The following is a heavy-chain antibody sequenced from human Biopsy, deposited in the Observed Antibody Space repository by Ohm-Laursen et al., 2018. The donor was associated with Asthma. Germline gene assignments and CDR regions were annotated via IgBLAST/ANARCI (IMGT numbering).Heavy chain of an antibody. V-gene: IGHV4-31*03. CDR3: ARGSSSRLSQWELLVSGGKRAHSYYGMDV. D-gene: IGHD1-26*01. Sequence: SQTLSLTYSVSGDSFTYPGYYWSWVRQLPGRGLEWIGYIHYSGSANYNPSLSSRLTLSVDTSKNQFSLRLTSVTAADTAVYYCARGSSSRLSQWELLVSGGKRAHSYYGMDVWGQGTTVTVSS. CDR1: GDSFTYPGYY. CDR2: IHYSGSA. J-gene: IGHJ6*02.